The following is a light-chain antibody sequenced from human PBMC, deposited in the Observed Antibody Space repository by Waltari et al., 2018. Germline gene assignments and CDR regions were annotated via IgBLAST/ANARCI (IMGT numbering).Light chain of an antibody. V-gene: IGLV7-43*01. CDR2: NTN. J-gene: IGLJ2*01. CDR1: TGAVTSGSY. CDR3: LLYSSVNQDVI. Sequence: QTVVTQETSLTVSPGGTVTLTCSSSTGAVTSGSYPNWFQQKPGQPPRALIYNTNNRHSWTPARFSGSLLGAKAALTLSGVQPEDEADYYCLLYSSVNQDVIFGGGTKLTVL.